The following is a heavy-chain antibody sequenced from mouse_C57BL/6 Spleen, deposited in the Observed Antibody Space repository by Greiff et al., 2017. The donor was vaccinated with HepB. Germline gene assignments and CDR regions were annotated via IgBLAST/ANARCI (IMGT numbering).Heavy chain of an antibody. CDR2: IDPSDSYT. J-gene: IGHJ2*01. CDR1: GYTFTSYW. Sequence: VKLQQPGAELVMPGASVKLSCKASGYTFTSYWMHWVKQRPGQGLEWIGEIDPSDSYTNYNQTFKGKSTLTVDKSSSTAYMQLSSLTSEDSAVYYCARGGTTVVAPFDYWGQGTTLTVSS. D-gene: IGHD1-1*01. CDR3: ARGGTTVVAPFDY. V-gene: IGHV1-69*01.